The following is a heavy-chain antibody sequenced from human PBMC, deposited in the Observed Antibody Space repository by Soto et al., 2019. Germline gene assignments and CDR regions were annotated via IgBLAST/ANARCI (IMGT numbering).Heavy chain of an antibody. V-gene: IGHV4-30-2*01. Sequence: QLQLQESGSGLVKPSQTLSLTCAVSGGSISSGGYSWSWIRQPPGKGLEWIGYIYHSGSTYYNPSLKSRVTISVDRSKNQFSLKLSSVTAADTAVYYCARLGYCSGGSCFPLGSRFDPWGQGTLVTVSS. CDR2: IYHSGST. D-gene: IGHD2-15*01. CDR3: ARLGYCSGGSCFPLGSRFDP. CDR1: GGSISSGGYS. J-gene: IGHJ5*02.